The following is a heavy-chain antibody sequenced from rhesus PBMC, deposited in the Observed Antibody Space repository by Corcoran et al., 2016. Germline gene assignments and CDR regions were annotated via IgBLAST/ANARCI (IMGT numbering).Heavy chain of an antibody. D-gene: IGHD4-23*01. V-gene: IGHV4-122*02. CDR3: ASGGTNEYSKLPYFDY. Sequence: QLQLQESGPGLVKPSETLSLTCAVSGYYISSGYGWSGIRQPPGKGLEWIGYISYSASTRYNPSRKRRVTISRDTSKNQFSLKLSSVTAADTAVYYCASGGTNEYSKLPYFDYWVQGVLVTVSS. CDR1: GYYISSGYG. CDR2: ISYSAST. J-gene: IGHJ4*01.